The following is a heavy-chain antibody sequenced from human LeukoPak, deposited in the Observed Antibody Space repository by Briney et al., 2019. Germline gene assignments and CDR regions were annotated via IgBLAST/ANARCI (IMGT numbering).Heavy chain of an antibody. D-gene: IGHD3-3*01. Sequence: GGSLRLSCAASGFTFSSYEMNWVRQAPGKGLEWVANIKQDGSEKYYVDSVKGRFTISRDNAKNSLYLQMNSLRAEDTAVYYCARSPRYYDFWSGYLYYFDYWGQGTLVTVSS. J-gene: IGHJ4*02. CDR3: ARSPRYYDFWSGYLYYFDY. CDR2: IKQDGSEK. V-gene: IGHV3-7*01. CDR1: GFTFSSYE.